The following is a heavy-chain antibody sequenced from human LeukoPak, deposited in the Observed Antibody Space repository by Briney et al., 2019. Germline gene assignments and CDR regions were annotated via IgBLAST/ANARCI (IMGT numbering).Heavy chain of an antibody. Sequence: GGSLRLSCAASGFTFSSYAMSWVRQAPGKGLEWVSAISGSGGSTYYADSVKGRFTISRDNSKNTLYLQMNSLRAEDTAVYYCAKDITVVTPSGYYYGMDVWGQGTTVTVSS. J-gene: IGHJ6*02. D-gene: IGHD4-23*01. V-gene: IGHV3-23*01. CDR2: ISGSGGST. CDR1: GFTFSSYA. CDR3: AKDITVVTPSGYYYGMDV.